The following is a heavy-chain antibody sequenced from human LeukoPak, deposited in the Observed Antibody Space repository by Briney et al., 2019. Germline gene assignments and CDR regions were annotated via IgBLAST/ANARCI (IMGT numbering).Heavy chain of an antibody. D-gene: IGHD3-22*01. CDR3: AGGRYYYDSSGYFRREEIDY. Sequence: PSETLSLTCTVSGGSISSSSYYWGWIRQPPGKGLEWIGSIYYSGSTYYNPSLKSRVTISVDTSKNQFSLKLSSVTAADTAVYYCAGGRYYYDSSGYFRREEIDYWGQGTLVTVSS. CDR2: IYYSGST. V-gene: IGHV4-39*07. J-gene: IGHJ4*02. CDR1: GGSISSSSYY.